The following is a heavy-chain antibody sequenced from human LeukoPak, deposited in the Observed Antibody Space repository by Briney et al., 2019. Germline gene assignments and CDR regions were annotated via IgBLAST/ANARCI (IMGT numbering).Heavy chain of an antibody. J-gene: IGHJ3*02. Sequence: QPGRSLRLSCAAYGFTFSSYGMHWVRQAPGKGLEWVAVIWYDGSNKYYADSVKGRFTISRDNSKNTLYLQMNSLRAEDTAVYYCAKPSDGYSLLGDAFDIWGQGTMVTVSS. CDR2: IWYDGSNK. D-gene: IGHD5-24*01. V-gene: IGHV3-33*06. CDR1: GFTFSSYG. CDR3: AKPSDGYSLLGDAFDI.